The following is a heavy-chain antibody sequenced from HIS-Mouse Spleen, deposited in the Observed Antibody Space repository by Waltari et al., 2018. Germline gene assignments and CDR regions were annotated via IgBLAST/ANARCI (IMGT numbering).Heavy chain of an antibody. J-gene: IGHJ5*02. Sequence: EVQLVESGGGLVKPGGSLRLSCAASGFPVRSHSMNWVRQAPGKGLEWVSSISSSSSYIYYADSVKGRFTISRDNAKNSLYLQMNSLRAEDTAVYYCARDPSGYDNHWGQGTLVTVSS. CDR3: ARDPSGYDNH. CDR2: ISSSSSYI. D-gene: IGHD5-12*01. V-gene: IGHV3-21*01. CDR1: GFPVRSHS.